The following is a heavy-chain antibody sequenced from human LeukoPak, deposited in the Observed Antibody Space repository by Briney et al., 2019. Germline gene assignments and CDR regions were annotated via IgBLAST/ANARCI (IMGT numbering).Heavy chain of an antibody. CDR2: IRPKSYGEMT. J-gene: IGHJ4*02. Sequence: GGSLRLSCAVSGITFSNAWMNWVRQAPGKGLEWVGRIRPKSYGEMTEYAAPVKGRFSISRDDSQNTVYLQMNSLKSEDTGTYFCVKELEWYGDRDFWGQGVLVTVSS. D-gene: IGHD3-3*01. CDR1: GITFSNAW. V-gene: IGHV3-15*01. CDR3: VKELEWYGDRDF.